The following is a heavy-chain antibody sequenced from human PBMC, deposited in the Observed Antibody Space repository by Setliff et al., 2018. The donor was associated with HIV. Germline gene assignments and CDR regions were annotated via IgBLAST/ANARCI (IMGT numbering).Heavy chain of an antibody. J-gene: IGHJ6*03. CDR2: ITHSENT. Sequence: SETLSLTCAVYGGSFSAYYWTWIRQPPGKGLEWIGEITHSENTQYNPSLRSLVTISVDTSKNQFSLKRTSVTAADTAVYYCARRGLRGSSGFPYYFYMDVWDKGTTVTVSS. CDR3: ARRGLRGSSGFPYYFYMDV. V-gene: IGHV4-34*01. D-gene: IGHD3-22*01. CDR1: GGSFSAYY.